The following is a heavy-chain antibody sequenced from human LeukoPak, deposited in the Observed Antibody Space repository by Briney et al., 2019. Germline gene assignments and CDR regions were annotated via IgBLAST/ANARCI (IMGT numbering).Heavy chain of an antibody. D-gene: IGHD3-10*01. CDR3: ARGGYYGSGSPHYFDY. V-gene: IGHV3-11*04. J-gene: IGHJ4*02. CDR2: ISSSGSTI. CDR1: GFTFSDYY. Sequence: GGSLRLSCAASGFTFSDYYMSWIRQAPGKGLEWVSYISSSGSTIYYADSVKGRFTISGDNAKNSLYLQMNSLRAEDTAVYYCARGGYYGSGSPHYFDYWGQGTLVTVSS.